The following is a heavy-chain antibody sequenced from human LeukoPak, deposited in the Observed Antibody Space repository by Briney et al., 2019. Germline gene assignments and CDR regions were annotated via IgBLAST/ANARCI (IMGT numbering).Heavy chain of an antibody. CDR2: IIPIFGTA. Sequence: ASVKVSCKASGGTFSSYATSWVRQAPGQGLEWMGGIIPIFGTANYAQKFQGRVTITADESTSTAYMELSSLRSEDTAVYYCARDSPTVAAFHYGMDVWGQGTTVTVSS. D-gene: IGHD4-23*01. CDR1: GGTFSSYA. V-gene: IGHV1-69*13. J-gene: IGHJ6*02. CDR3: ARDSPTVAAFHYGMDV.